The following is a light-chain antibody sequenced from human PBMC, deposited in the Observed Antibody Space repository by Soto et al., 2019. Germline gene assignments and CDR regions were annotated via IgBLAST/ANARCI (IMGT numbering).Light chain of an antibody. V-gene: IGKV3-20*01. CDR3: QQYGSSGT. J-gene: IGKJ1*01. Sequence: EIVLAHSPCTRSLSPVERATLSCRPSQSVSNNYLAWYQQKPGQAPRLLIYGASNRATGIPDRFSGSGSGTDFTLTISRLEPEDFAVYYCQQYGSSGTFGQGTKVDIK. CDR2: GAS. CDR1: QSVSNNY.